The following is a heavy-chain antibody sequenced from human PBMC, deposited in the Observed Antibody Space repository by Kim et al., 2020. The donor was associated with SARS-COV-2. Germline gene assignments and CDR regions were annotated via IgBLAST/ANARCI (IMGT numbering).Heavy chain of an antibody. CDR1: GFTFSSYG. Sequence: GGSLRLSCAASGFTFSSYGMHWVRQAPGKGLDWVAVIWSDGNNKYYADSVKGRFTISRDNSKNTLYLQMNSLRAEDTAVYYCAKDVGYSYGAYYYYYYGMDVGGQGTRVTVSS. J-gene: IGHJ6*02. CDR2: IWSDGNNK. D-gene: IGHD5-18*01. V-gene: IGHV3-33*06. CDR3: AKDVGYSYGAYYYYYYGMDV.